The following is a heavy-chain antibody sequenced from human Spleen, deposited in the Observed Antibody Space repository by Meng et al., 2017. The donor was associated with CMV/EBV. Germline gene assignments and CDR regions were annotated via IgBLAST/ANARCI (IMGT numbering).Heavy chain of an antibody. V-gene: IGHV3-23*01. CDR3: AKDDYNSSPRRFDS. J-gene: IGHJ5*01. D-gene: IGHD4/OR15-4a*01. Sequence: GESLKISCAASGFAFDNYAMSWVRQAPGKGLEWVSAISDSGRSIYYADSVKGRFTISRDNSKNTLYLQMNSLRAGDTAVYYCAKDDYNSSPRRFDSWGQGTLVTVSS. CDR1: GFAFDNYA. CDR2: ISDSGRSI.